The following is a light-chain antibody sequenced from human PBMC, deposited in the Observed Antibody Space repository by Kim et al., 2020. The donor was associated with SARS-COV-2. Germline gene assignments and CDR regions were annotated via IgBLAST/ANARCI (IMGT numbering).Light chain of an antibody. Sequence: GPSVVVSCTRTSSDAVCYNYASWYQQHPGKAPKLMIYDVSKRPSGVPDRFSGSKSGNTASLTISALQAEDEADYYCCSYAGSYTYVFGTGTKVTVL. CDR2: DVS. V-gene: IGLV2-11*01. J-gene: IGLJ1*01. CDR1: SSDAVCYNY. CDR3: CSYAGSYTYV.